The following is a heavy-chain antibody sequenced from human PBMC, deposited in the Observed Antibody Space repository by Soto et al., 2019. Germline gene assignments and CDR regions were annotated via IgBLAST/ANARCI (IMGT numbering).Heavy chain of an antibody. CDR3: ARVSMVRGVIPYYYYGMDV. D-gene: IGHD3-10*01. J-gene: IGHJ6*02. V-gene: IGHV1-69*01. Sequence: QVQLVQSGAEVKKPGSSVKVSRKASGGTFSSYAISWVRQAPGQGLEWMGGIIPIFGTANYAQKFQGRVTITADESTSTAYMELSSLRSEDTAVYYCARVSMVRGVIPYYYYGMDVWGQGTTVTVSS. CDR1: GGTFSSYA. CDR2: IIPIFGTA.